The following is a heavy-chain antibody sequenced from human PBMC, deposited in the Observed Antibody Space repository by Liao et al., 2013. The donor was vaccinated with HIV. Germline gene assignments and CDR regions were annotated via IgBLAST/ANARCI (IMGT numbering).Heavy chain of an antibody. CDR1: GGSISSGSYY. CDR3: ARWDWTTFSFDS. D-gene: IGHD3/OR15-3a*01. V-gene: IGHV4-61*02. CDR2: IYTSGST. J-gene: IGHJ4*02. Sequence: QVQLQESGPGLVKPSQTLSLTCTVSGGSISSGSYYWSWIRQPAGKGLEWIGRIYTSGSTKYNPSLKSRVTISVDTSKNQFSLKLSSVTAADTAVYYCARWDWTTFSFDSWGQGTLVTVSS.